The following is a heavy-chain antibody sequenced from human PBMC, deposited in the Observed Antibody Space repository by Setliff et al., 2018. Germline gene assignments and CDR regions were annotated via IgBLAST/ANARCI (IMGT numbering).Heavy chain of an antibody. CDR2: IIPMFGTA. Sequence: RASVKVSCKASGGTFSNYAISWVRQAPGQGLEWMGGIIPMFGTAKYAQRFQGRVTITADESTSTAYMELRSLRSEDTAVYYCARGSPTGGDYNFYMDVWGKGTTVTVSS. CDR1: GGTFSNYA. V-gene: IGHV1-69*13. CDR3: ARGSPTGGDYNFYMDV. D-gene: IGHD1-26*01. J-gene: IGHJ6*03.